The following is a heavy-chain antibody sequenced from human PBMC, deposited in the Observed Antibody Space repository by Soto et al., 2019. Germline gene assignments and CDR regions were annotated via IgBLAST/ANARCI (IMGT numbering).Heavy chain of an antibody. Sequence: EVQLVQSTGGLVKPGESLRLFFAASGVSVTNAWMNWVRQAPGKGLEWVGLIKSKTAGGTTHYAATVKGRFTISRDDSKNMLYLQMNSLNIEDTAVYYCATGLNTGFWGQGSLVTVSS. D-gene: IGHD4-17*01. CDR3: ATGLNTGF. J-gene: IGHJ4*02. CDR2: IKSKTAGGTT. V-gene: IGHV3-15*01. CDR1: GVSVTNAW.